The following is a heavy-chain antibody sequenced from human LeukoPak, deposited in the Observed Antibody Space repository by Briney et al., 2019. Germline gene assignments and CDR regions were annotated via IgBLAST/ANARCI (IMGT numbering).Heavy chain of an antibody. Sequence: ASVKVSCKASGFTFTRSAVQWVRQARGQRLEWIGWIVVGSGNTNYTQKLQERVTITRDMSTSTAYMELSRLRSEDTAVYYCAAVGSFDYWGQGTLVTVSS. V-gene: IGHV1-58*01. CDR2: IVVGSGNT. J-gene: IGHJ4*02. CDR3: AAVGSFDY. D-gene: IGHD3-10*01. CDR1: GFTFTRSA.